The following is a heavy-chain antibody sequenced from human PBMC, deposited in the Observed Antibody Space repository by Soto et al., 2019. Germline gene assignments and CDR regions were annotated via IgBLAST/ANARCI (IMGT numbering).Heavy chain of an antibody. V-gene: IGHV4-34*01. CDR3: ARGFPDPVLLWFDRPMAYYYYYGMDV. D-gene: IGHD3-10*01. Sequence: QVQLQQWGAGLLKPSETLSLTCAVYGGSFSGYYWSWIRQPPGKGLEWIGEINHSGSTNYNPSLKSRVTISVDTSKKQFSLKLSSVTAADTAVYYCARGFPDPVLLWFDRPMAYYYYYGMDVWGQGTTVTVSS. CDR2: INHSGST. CDR1: GGSFSGYY. J-gene: IGHJ6*02.